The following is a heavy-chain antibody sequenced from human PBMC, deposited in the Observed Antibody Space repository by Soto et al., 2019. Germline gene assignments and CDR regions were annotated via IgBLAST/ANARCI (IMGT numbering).Heavy chain of an antibody. CDR1: GYTFTSYA. Sequence: QVQLVQSGAEVKKPGASVKVSCKASGYTFTSYAMHWVRQAPGQRLEWMGWINAGNGNTKYSQKFQGRVTITRDTSASTAYMELSSLRSEDTAVYYCARDERLLVMPNNYGMDVWGQGTTVTVSS. V-gene: IGHV1-3*01. D-gene: IGHD3-9*01. CDR3: ARDERLLVMPNNYGMDV. CDR2: INAGNGNT. J-gene: IGHJ6*02.